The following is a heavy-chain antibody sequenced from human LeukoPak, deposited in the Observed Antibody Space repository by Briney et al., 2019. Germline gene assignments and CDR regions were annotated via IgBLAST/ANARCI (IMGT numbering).Heavy chain of an antibody. J-gene: IGHJ5*02. V-gene: IGHV3-11*01. CDR1: GLTVGSNY. CDR2: ISSSGSTI. CDR3: ARGGYYDSSGRRPFDP. Sequence: PGGSLRLSCAASGLTVGSNYMSWVRQAPGKGLEWVSYISSSGSTIYYADSVKGRFTISRDNAKNSLYLQMNSLRAEDTAVYYCARGGYYDSSGRRPFDPWGQGTLVTVSS. D-gene: IGHD3-22*01.